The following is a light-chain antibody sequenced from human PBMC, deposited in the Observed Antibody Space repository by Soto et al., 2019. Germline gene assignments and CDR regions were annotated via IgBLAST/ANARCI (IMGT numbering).Light chain of an antibody. J-gene: IGLJ1*01. CDR1: SSDIGSYDY. CDR2: EVT. V-gene: IGLV2-14*01. Sequence: QSVLTQPASVSGSPGQSITISCTGTSSDIGSYDYVSWYQQHPGKAPNLIIYEVTDRPSGVSNRFSGSKSGNTASLTISGLQAEDEADYYCCSYAGTYSYVFGSGTKVTVL. CDR3: CSYAGTYSYV.